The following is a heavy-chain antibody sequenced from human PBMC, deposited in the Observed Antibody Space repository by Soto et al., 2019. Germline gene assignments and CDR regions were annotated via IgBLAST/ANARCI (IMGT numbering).Heavy chain of an antibody. CDR1: GYTFTSYD. CDR2: MNPNSGNT. V-gene: IGHV1-8*01. J-gene: IGHJ4*02. Sequence: QVPLVQSGAEVKKPGASVKVSCKASGYTFTSYDINWVRQATGQGLEWMGWMNPNSGNTGYAQKFQGRVTMTRNTSISTAYMELSSLRSEDTAVYYCARGLGSDCGGDCYSDYWGQGTLVTVSS. CDR3: ARGLGSDCGGDCYSDY. D-gene: IGHD2-21*02.